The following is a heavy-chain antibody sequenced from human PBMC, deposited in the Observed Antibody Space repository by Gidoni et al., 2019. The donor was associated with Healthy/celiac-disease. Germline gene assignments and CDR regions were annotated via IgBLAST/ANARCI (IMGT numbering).Heavy chain of an antibody. CDR1: GFTFSSYG. V-gene: IGHV3-33*01. CDR2: IWYDGSNK. J-gene: IGHJ6*02. Sequence: QVQLVESGGGVVQPGRSLRLSCAASGFTFSSYGMHWVRQAPGKGLGWVAVIWYDGSNKYYADSVKGRFTISRDNSKNTLYLQMNSLRAEDTAVYYCAREGAVAGTGDYGMDVWGQGTTVTVSS. CDR3: AREGAVAGTGDYGMDV. D-gene: IGHD6-19*01.